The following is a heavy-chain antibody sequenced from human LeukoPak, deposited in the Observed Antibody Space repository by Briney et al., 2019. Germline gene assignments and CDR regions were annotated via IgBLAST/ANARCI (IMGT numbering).Heavy chain of an antibody. V-gene: IGHV4-59*06. CDR2: IYYSGST. Sequence: SETLSLTCTVSGGSISSYYWSWIRQPPGKGLEWIGYIYYSGSTYYNPSLKSRVTISVDTSKNQFSLKLSSVTAADTAVYYCARETPHYDFWSGYYTGHFDYWGQGTLVTVSS. J-gene: IGHJ4*02. CDR3: ARETPHYDFWSGYYTGHFDY. CDR1: GGSISSYY. D-gene: IGHD3-3*01.